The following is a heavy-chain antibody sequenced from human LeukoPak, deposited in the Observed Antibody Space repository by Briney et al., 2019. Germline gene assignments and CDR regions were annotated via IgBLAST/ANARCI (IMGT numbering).Heavy chain of an antibody. J-gene: IGHJ4*02. Sequence: GGSLRLSCAASEFTFNHYAMSWVRQAPGKGLEWVANIKQDGSEKYYVDSVKGRFTISRDNAKNSLYLQMNSLRAEDTAVYYCARDLGGIAAAGTGYWGQGTLVTVSS. V-gene: IGHV3-7*01. CDR1: EFTFNHYA. CDR2: IKQDGSEK. D-gene: IGHD6-13*01. CDR3: ARDLGGIAAAGTGY.